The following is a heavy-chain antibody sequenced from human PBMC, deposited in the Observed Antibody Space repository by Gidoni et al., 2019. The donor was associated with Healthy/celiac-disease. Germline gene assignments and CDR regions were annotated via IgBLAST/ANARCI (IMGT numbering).Heavy chain of an antibody. Sequence: EVQLLESGGGLVQPGGSLRLSCAASGFTFSSYAMSWVRQAPGKGLEWGSVISGSGGSTYYAVSVKGRFTISRDNSKNTLYLQMNSLRAEDTAVYYCAKVKRIAAAGDAFDIWGQGTMVTVSS. CDR1: GFTFSSYA. CDR3: AKVKRIAAAGDAFDI. CDR2: ISGSGGST. D-gene: IGHD6-13*01. V-gene: IGHV3-23*01. J-gene: IGHJ3*02.